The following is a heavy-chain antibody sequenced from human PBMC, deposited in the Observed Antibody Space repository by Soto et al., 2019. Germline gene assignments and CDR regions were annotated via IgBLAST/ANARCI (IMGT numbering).Heavy chain of an antibody. J-gene: IGHJ4*02. CDR1: GYAFTTYG. CDR3: ARGRYGDY. CDR2: ISAHNGNT. V-gene: IGHV1-18*01. D-gene: IGHD1-1*01. Sequence: QVHLVQSGAEVKKPGASVKVSCKGSGYAFTTYGITWVRQAPGQGLECMGWISAHNGNTNYAQKLQGRVTVTIVTSTSTAYMELRSLTSDDTAVYYFARGRYGDYWGQGALVTVSS.